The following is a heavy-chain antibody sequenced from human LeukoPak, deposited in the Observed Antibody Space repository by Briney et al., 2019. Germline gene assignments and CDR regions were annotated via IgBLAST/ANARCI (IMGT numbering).Heavy chain of an antibody. CDR3: SRGYHLTYYYDSSADY. J-gene: IGHJ4*02. CDR1: GYTFTGYY. Sequence: GASVKVSCKASGYTFTGYYMHWVRQAPGQGLEWMGWINPNSGGTNYAQKFQGRVTMTRDTSISTAYMELSRLRSDDTAVYYCSRGYHLTYYYDSSADYWGQGTLVTVSS. V-gene: IGHV1-2*02. D-gene: IGHD3-22*01. CDR2: INPNSGGT.